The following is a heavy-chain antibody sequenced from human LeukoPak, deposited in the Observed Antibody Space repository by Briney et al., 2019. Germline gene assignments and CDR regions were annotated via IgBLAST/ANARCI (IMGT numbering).Heavy chain of an antibody. D-gene: IGHD4-23*01. CDR2: IYYSGST. CDR1: GGSISSSSYY. Sequence: SETLSLTCTVSGGSISSSSYYWGWIRQPPGKGLEWIGSIYYSGSTYYNPSLKSRVTISVDTSKNQFSLKLSSVTAADTAVYYCARVWGLRWFYYFDCWGQGTLVTVSS. V-gene: IGHV4-39*07. J-gene: IGHJ4*02. CDR3: ARVWGLRWFYYFDC.